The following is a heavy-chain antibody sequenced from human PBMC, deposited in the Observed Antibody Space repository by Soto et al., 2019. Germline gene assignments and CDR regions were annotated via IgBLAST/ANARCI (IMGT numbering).Heavy chain of an antibody. CDR2: MYYSGTT. V-gene: IGHV4-39*01. J-gene: IGHJ5*02. CDR1: GGSISSSDCY. Sequence: SETLSLTCTVSGGSISSSDCYWGWLRQPPGKGLDFIGSMYYSGTTYYNPSLKNRITISVDTSKNQFSLKLISVTAADTAVYYCAVVDSTGNWFDPWGQGALVTVSS. CDR3: AVVDSTGNWFDP. D-gene: IGHD3-22*01.